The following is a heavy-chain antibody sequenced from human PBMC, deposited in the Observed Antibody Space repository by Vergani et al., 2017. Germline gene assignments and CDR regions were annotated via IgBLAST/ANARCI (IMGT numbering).Heavy chain of an antibody. CDR2: IHPADSDT. D-gene: IGHD3-22*01. CDR3: ARLYGRDSSGSKYFDY. CDR1: GYSFTNYW. J-gene: IGHJ4*02. Sequence: EVQLVQSGADVKKPGESLTISCQLSGYSFTNYWIGWVRQMPGKGLEWMGIIHPADSDTRYSPSFQGQVTISVDKSISTAYLQRSSLRASDSAMYYCARLYGRDSSGSKYFDYWGQGTLVTVSS. V-gene: IGHV5-51*01.